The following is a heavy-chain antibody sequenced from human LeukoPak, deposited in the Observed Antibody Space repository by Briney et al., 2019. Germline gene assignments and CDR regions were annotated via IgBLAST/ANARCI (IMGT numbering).Heavy chain of an antibody. CDR3: ARFRTWGDKAFDY. CDR1: GFTVTHYA. V-gene: IGHV3-48*01. J-gene: IGHJ4*02. CDR2: IGTTSGAI. Sequence: PGGSLRLSCSASGFTVTHYAMHWVRQAPGKGLEWVSYIGTTSGAIYYADSVKGRFTISRDSAKNSLYLQMNSLRAEDTAVYYCARFRTWGDKAFDYWGQGTLVTVSS. D-gene: IGHD2-21*02.